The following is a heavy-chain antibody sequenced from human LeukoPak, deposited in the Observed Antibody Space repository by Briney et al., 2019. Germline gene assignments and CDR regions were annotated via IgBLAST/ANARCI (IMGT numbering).Heavy chain of an antibody. V-gene: IGHV3-33*01. CDR1: GFILSTHG. CDR2: MWYDGSRE. D-gene: IGHD1-26*01. J-gene: IGHJ4*02. Sequence: PGGSLRLSCAASGFILSTHGMHWVRRAPGKGLEWVAGMWYDGSREDYADSVKGRFTISRDMYKNTPNLQMNSLRVEDTAMFYCARDLSFGSLDFRGQGTLVTVSS. CDR3: ARDLSFGSLDF.